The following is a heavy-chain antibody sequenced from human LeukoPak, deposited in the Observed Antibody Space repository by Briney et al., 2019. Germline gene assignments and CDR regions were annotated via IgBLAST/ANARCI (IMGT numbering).Heavy chain of an antibody. CDR3: ARVAVPGTYDY. CDR1: GFPFRSYA. V-gene: IGHV3-64*01. D-gene: IGHD6-19*01. J-gene: IGHJ4*02. CDR2: ITLDGIST. Sequence: GGSLILSCAASGFPFRSYAMHWVRQAPGKGLEYVSAITLDGISTYYANSVKGRFTISRDNSKNTLYLQMGSLRAEDMAVYYCARVAVPGTYDYWGQGTLVTVSS.